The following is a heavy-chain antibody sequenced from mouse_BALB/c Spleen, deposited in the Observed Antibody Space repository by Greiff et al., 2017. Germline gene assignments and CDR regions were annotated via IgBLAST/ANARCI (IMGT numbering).Heavy chain of an antibody. D-gene: IGHD1-1*01. Sequence: EVQLVESGGGLVKPGGSLKLSCAASGFTFSSYAMSWVRQTPEKRLEWVATISSGGSYTYYPDSVKGRFTISRDNAKNTLYLQMSSLRSEDTAMYYCARQGTTVVATRYAMDYWGQGTSVTVSS. CDR3: ARQGTTVVATRYAMDY. CDR2: ISSGGSYT. V-gene: IGHV5-9-3*01. J-gene: IGHJ4*01. CDR1: GFTFSSYA.